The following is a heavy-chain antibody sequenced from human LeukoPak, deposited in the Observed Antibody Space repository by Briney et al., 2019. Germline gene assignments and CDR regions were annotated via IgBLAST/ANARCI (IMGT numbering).Heavy chain of an antibody. V-gene: IGHV1-69*01. CDR2: IIPIFGTA. Sequence: GSSVKVSCKASGGTFSSHAISWVRQAPGQGLEWMGGIIPIFGTAKYAQKFQGRDTITADESTSTAYMELSSLRSEDTAVYYCARDSSEFRSLIPHWGQGTLVTVSS. CDR1: GGTFSSHA. D-gene: IGHD2-21*01. CDR3: ARDSSEFRSLIPH. J-gene: IGHJ1*01.